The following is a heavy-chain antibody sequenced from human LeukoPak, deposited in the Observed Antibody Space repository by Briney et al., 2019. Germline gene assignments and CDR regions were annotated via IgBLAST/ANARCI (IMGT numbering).Heavy chain of an antibody. D-gene: IGHD3-10*01. CDR3: ARAGPGGSGSYYPYYYYYMDV. Sequence: SETLSLTCAVSGGSISSGGYSWSWIRQPPGKGMEFIAYIYYTGNTYFNPSLKSRVTISVDTSKNQFSLKLSSVTAADTAVYYCARAGPGGSGSYYPYYYYYMDVWGKGTTVTISS. CDR2: IYYTGNT. V-gene: IGHV4-30-4*07. CDR1: GGSISSGGYS. J-gene: IGHJ6*03.